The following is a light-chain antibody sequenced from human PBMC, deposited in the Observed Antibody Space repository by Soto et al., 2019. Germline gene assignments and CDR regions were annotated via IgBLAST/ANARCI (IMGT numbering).Light chain of an antibody. V-gene: IGKV3D-15*01. CDR1: QSVRSK. J-gene: IGKJ3*01. CDR2: EAS. CDR3: LQYDDWPFT. Sequence: EIVMTQSPGTLSVSPGERATLSCRASQSVRSKLAWYQQKPGQAPRVIIYEASTRATGIPASFSGSGSGTEFTLTISSLQSEDFAVYYCLQYDDWPFTFGPGTTVDIK.